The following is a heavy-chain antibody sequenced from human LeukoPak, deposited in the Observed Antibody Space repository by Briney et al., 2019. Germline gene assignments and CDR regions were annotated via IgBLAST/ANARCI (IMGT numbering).Heavy chain of an antibody. CDR3: AKEHSSSWYYFDY. Sequence: GALRLSCVASGLTFSSYAMSWVRQAPGKGLEWVSGISSSGGSTYYADSVKGRFTISRDNSKNTLYLQMSSLRAEDTAVYYCAKEHSSSWYYFDYWGQGTLVTVSS. CDR2: ISSSGGST. D-gene: IGHD6-13*01. V-gene: IGHV3-23*01. CDR1: GLTFSSYA. J-gene: IGHJ4*02.